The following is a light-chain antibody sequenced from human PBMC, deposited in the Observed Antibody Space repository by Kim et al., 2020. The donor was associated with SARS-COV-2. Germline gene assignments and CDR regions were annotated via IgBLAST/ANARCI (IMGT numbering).Light chain of an antibody. J-gene: IGLJ2*01. CDR1: RSDVGSYNL. CDR3: CSYAGSSTLV. Sequence: GQRITISCTGTRSDVGSYNLVSGYQQHPGKAPKLMIYEVSKRPSGVSNRFSGSKSGNTASLTISGLQAEDEADYYCCSYAGSSTLVFGGGTQLTVL. CDR2: EVS. V-gene: IGLV2-23*02.